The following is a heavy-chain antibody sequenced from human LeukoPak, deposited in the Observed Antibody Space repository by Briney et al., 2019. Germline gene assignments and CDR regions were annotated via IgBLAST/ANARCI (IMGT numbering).Heavy chain of an antibody. CDR1: GFTFSDYY. Sequence: GGSLRLSCAASGFTFSDYYMSWIRQAPGKGLEWVSYISSSGNTIYYADSVKGRFTISRDNAKNSLYLQMNSLRAEDTAVYYCGRQIYDDSYYFDYWGQGSLVTVSS. V-gene: IGHV3-11*01. CDR2: ISSSGNTI. D-gene: IGHD4-17*01. CDR3: GRQIYDDSYYFDY. J-gene: IGHJ4*02.